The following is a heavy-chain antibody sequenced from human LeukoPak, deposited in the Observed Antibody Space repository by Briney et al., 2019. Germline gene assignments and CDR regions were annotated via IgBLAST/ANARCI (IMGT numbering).Heavy chain of an antibody. CDR2: MYYSGST. CDR1: GGSISSGDYY. Sequence: SETLSLTRTVSGGSISSGDYYWSWIRQPPGKGLEWIAYMYYSGSTYYNPSLKSRVTMSADASKNQLSLKLSSVTAADTAVYYCARPYYYDSRIDPWGQGILVTVSS. V-gene: IGHV4-30-4*01. D-gene: IGHD3-22*01. J-gene: IGHJ5*02. CDR3: ARPYYYDSRIDP.